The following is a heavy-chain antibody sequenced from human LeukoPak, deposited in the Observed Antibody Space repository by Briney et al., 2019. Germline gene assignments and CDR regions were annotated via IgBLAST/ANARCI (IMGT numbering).Heavy chain of an antibody. D-gene: IGHD6-13*01. CDR3: ARSIPYGTTWYGRSDY. V-gene: IGHV3-7*03. J-gene: IGHJ4*02. Sequence: GGSLRLSCAASGFPFSSYSMTWVRQAPGKGLEWVANIKPDGTTKFYVDSVKGRFTISRDNALNSLYLQMNSLRAEDTAIYYCARSIPYGTTWYGRSDYWGQGTLVTVSS. CDR1: GFPFSSYS. CDR2: IKPDGTTK.